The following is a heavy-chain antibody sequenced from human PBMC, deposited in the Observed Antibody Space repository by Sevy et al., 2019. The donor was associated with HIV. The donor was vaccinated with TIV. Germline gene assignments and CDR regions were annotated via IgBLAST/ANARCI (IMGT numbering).Heavy chain of an antibody. CDR2: INGDGSST. CDR3: ARNLITVAGMLYYFDF. CDR1: GFTFSNYW. J-gene: IGHJ4*02. V-gene: IGHV3-74*01. D-gene: IGHD6-19*01. Sequence: GGSLRLSCAASGFTFSNYWIHWVRQAPGKGLVWVSRINGDGSSTSYADSVKGRFTISRDNAKSTLYLQMNSLTAEDTAVYYCARNLITVAGMLYYFDFWGQGTLVTVSS.